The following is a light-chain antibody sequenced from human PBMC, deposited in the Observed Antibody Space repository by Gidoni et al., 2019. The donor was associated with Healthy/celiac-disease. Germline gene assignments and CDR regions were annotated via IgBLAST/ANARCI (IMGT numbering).Light chain of an antibody. CDR3: QQDDNTAPGLT. V-gene: IGKV1-33*01. CDR2: DAS. J-gene: IGKJ4*01. Sequence: DIQMTQSPSSLSASVGDRFTITCQASQDISNYLNWYQQKPGKAPKLLIYDASNLETGVPSRFSGSGSGTDFTFNISSLQPEDIATYYCQQDDNTAPGLTFGGGTKVEIK. CDR1: QDISNY.